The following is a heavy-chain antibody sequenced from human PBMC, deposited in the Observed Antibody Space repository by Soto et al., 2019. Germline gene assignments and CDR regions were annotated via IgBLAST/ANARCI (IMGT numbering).Heavy chain of an antibody. CDR2: ISYDGSNK. D-gene: IGHD3-3*01. V-gene: IGHV3-30*18. CDR1: GFTFSSYG. Sequence: ESGGGVVQPGRSLRLSCAASGFTFSSYGMHWVRQAPGKGLEWVAVISYDGSNKYYADSVKGRFTISRDNSKNTLYLQMNSLRAEHAAVYYCAKDVLRFLEWLAFYGMDVWGQGTTGTVSS. CDR3: AKDVLRFLEWLAFYGMDV. J-gene: IGHJ6*02.